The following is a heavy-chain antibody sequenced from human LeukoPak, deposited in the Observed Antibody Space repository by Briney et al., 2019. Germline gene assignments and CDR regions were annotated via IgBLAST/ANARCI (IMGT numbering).Heavy chain of an antibody. J-gene: IGHJ4*02. CDR1: GYSFTSYW. D-gene: IGHD2-15*01. CDR3: ARQRYCSGGSCYADY. Sequence: GESLKISCKGSGYSFTSYWIGWVRQMPGKGLEWMGIIYPGDSDTRYSPSFQGQVTISADKSISTAYLQWSSLKASDTAMYYCARQRYCSGGSCYADYWGQGTLATVSS. V-gene: IGHV5-51*01. CDR2: IYPGDSDT.